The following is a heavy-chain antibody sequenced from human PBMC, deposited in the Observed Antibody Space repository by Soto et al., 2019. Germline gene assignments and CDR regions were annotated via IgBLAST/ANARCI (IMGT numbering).Heavy chain of an antibody. J-gene: IGHJ4*02. CDR3: ARDPRHSGSSRPPFDY. Sequence: ASVKVSCKASGYTFTSYGISWVRQAPGQGLEWMGWISAYNGNTNYAQKLQGRVTMTTDTSTSTAYMELRSLRSDDTAVYYCARDPRHSGSSRPPFDYWGQGTLVTVSS. CDR1: GYTFTSYG. CDR2: ISAYNGNT. D-gene: IGHD1-26*01. V-gene: IGHV1-18*01.